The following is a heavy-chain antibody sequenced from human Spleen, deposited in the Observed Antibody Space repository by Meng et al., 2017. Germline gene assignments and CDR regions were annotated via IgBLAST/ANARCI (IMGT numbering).Heavy chain of an antibody. V-gene: IGHV3-30*04. CDR2: ISYDGSDN. CDR3: ARGSTGIAAAGFLDY. Sequence: GESLKISCAASGFTFTTHAMHWVRQAPGKGLEWVAVISYDGSDNYYADSVKGRFTISRDNSKNTLYLQMNSRRAEDTAVYYCARGSTGIAAAGFLDYWGQGTLVTVSS. D-gene: IGHD6-13*01. J-gene: IGHJ4*02. CDR1: GFTFTTHA.